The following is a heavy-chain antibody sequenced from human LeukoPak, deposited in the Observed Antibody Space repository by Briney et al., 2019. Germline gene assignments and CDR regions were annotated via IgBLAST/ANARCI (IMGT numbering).Heavy chain of an antibody. Sequence: TGGSLRLSCAASGFTVSSNYMSWVRQAPGKGLEXXXXIYSGGSTYYADSVKGRFTISRDNTKNTLYLQMNSLRAEDTAVYYCARDRVLTNYDILTGYYQYYYGMDVWGKGTTVTVSS. D-gene: IGHD3-9*01. J-gene: IGHJ6*04. V-gene: IGHV3-53*01. CDR2: IYSGGST. CDR1: GFTVSSNY. CDR3: ARDRVLTNYDILTGYYQYYYGMDV.